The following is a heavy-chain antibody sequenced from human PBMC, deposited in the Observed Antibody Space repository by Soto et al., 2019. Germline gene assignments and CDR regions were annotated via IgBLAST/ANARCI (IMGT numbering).Heavy chain of an antibody. CDR2: IIPILGIA. CDR3: ARGANTMVGGVRGGNWFDP. V-gene: IGHV1-69*02. J-gene: IGHJ5*02. CDR1: GGTFSSYT. D-gene: IGHD3-10*01. Sequence: QVQLVQSGAEVKKPGSSVKVSCKASGGTFSSYTISWVRQAPGQGLEWMGRIIPILGIANYAQKFQGRVTITADKSTSTAYMELSSLRSEDTAVYYCARGANTMVGGVRGGNWFDPWGQGTLVTVSS.